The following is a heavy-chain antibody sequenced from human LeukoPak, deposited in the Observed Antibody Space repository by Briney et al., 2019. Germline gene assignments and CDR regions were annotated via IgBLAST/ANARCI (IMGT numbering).Heavy chain of an antibody. D-gene: IGHD2-2*01. CDR1: GGSISSSNYF. V-gene: IGHV4-39*01. CDR3: ARLGIGVVPSAMLGDYYFDY. Sequence: SETLSLTCTVSGGSISSSNYFWAWIRQPPGKGLERIGNIHCSGRTYYNPSLKSRVTISLDTSENQFSLELNSVTAAGTAVYYCARLGIGVVPSAMLGDYYFDYWGQGTLVTVSS. J-gene: IGHJ4*02. CDR2: IHCSGRT.